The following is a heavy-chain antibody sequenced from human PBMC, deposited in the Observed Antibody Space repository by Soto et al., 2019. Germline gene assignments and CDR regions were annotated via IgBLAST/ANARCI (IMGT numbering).Heavy chain of an antibody. Sequence: QVQLQESGPGLVKPSGTLSLTCAVSGGSISSSNWWSWVRQSPGKGLEWIGEIYHSGNTNYNPSLKSPVTISVDKSKNQFSLKLSSVTAADTAVYYCARLDFGTVTSSPWGQGTLVTVSS. CDR3: ARLDFGTVTSSP. V-gene: IGHV4-4*02. J-gene: IGHJ5*02. CDR1: GGSISSSNW. CDR2: IYHSGNT. D-gene: IGHD4-17*01.